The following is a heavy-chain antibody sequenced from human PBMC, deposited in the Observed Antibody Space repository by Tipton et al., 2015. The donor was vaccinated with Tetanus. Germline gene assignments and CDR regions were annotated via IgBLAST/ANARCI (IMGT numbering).Heavy chain of an antibody. D-gene: IGHD6-13*01. CDR3: ARAPEGAAAVYNWFGP. CDR2: ISSSSSYI. Sequence: SLRLSCAASGFTFSSYSMNWVRQAPGKGLEWVSSISSSSSYIYYADSVKGRFTISRDNAKNSLYLQMNSLRAEDTAVYYCARAPEGAAAVYNWFGPWGQGTLVTVSS. J-gene: IGHJ5*02. V-gene: IGHV3-21*01. CDR1: GFTFSSYS.